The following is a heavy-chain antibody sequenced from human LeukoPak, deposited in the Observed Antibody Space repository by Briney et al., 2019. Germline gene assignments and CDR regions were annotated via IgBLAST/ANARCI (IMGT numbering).Heavy chain of an antibody. Sequence: PGGSLRLSCAASGFTFSSYGMHWVRQAPGKGLEWVAFIGYDGNNKYYPDSVKGRFTISRDISKNTLYLQMNSLRAEDTAVYYCAKDSHWILFDDWGQGTLVTVSS. CDR2: IGYDGNNK. CDR3: AKDSHWILFDD. D-gene: IGHD2-2*03. CDR1: GFTFSSYG. V-gene: IGHV3-30*02. J-gene: IGHJ4*02.